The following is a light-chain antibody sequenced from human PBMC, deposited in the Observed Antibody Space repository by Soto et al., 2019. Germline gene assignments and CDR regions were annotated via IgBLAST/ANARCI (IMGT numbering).Light chain of an antibody. Sequence: QSALAQPASVSGSPGQSITISCTGTSSDVGNYNLVSWNQQHPGKAPRVIIYEGSKRPSGVSNRFSGSKSGNTASLTISGLQAEDEADYYCSSYAGNDILVFGGGTKVTV. CDR1: SSDVGNYNL. J-gene: IGLJ2*01. CDR3: SSYAGNDILV. CDR2: EGS. V-gene: IGLV2-23*01.